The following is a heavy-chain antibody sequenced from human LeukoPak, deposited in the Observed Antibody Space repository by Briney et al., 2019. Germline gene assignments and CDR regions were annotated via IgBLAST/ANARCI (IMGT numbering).Heavy chain of an antibody. CDR2: ISYDGSNK. V-gene: IGHV3-30*04. D-gene: IGHD5-18*01. CDR1: GFTFSSYA. Sequence: GGSLRLSCGASGFTFSSYAMHWVRQAPGKGLEWVAVISYDGSNKYYADSMKGRFTISRDNSKNTLYLQMNSLRAEDTAVYYCARVRRLRDDAFDIWGQGTMVTVSS. J-gene: IGHJ3*02. CDR3: ARVRRLRDDAFDI.